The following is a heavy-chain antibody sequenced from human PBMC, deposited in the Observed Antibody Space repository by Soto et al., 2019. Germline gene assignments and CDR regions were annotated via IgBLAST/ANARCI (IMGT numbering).Heavy chain of an antibody. D-gene: IGHD2-15*01. Sequence: QVQLVQSGAEVKKPGASVKVSCKASGYTFTSFGISWVRQAPGQGLEWMGWISAYNGNTNYAENLQGRVTMTTDTSTSTAYMELRSLRSADTSVYYCARDHRGGTDAFDIWGQGTMVTASS. CDR1: GYTFTSFG. CDR3: ARDHRGGTDAFDI. CDR2: ISAYNGNT. J-gene: IGHJ3*02. V-gene: IGHV1-18*01.